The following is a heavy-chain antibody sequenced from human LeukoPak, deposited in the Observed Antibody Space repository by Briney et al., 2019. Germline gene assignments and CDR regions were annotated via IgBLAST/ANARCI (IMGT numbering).Heavy chain of an antibody. CDR3: ATGLPLFDY. Sequence: GGSLRLSCAASGFTFSSYSINWVRQAPGKGLEWVANIKQDGSEKYYVDSVEGRFTISRDNAKNSLYLQMNSLRAEDTAVYYCATGLPLFDYWGQGTLVTVSS. CDR1: GFTFSSYS. CDR2: IKQDGSEK. J-gene: IGHJ4*02. V-gene: IGHV3-7*01. D-gene: IGHD5-18*01.